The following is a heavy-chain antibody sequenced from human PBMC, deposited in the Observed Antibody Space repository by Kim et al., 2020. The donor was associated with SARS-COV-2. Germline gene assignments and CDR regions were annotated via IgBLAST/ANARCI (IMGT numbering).Heavy chain of an antibody. J-gene: IGHJ6*02. Sequence: GGSLRLSCAASGFTFSNAWMSWVRQSPGKGLEWVGRIKSKTDGGTTDYAAPVKGRFTISRDDSKITLYLQMNSLETEDTAVYYCTTEYGWSAASYYFGMDGWGQGTTVTVSS. V-gene: IGHV3-15*05. D-gene: IGHD3-10*01. CDR2: IKSKTDGGTT. CDR1: GFTFSNAW. CDR3: TTEYGWSAASYYFGMDG.